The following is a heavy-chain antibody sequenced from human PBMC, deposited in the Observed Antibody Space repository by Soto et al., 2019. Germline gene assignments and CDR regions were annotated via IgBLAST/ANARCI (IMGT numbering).Heavy chain of an antibody. J-gene: IGHJ6*02. Sequence: ASVKVSCKASGYTFTDYGISWVRQAPGQGLEWMGWISANFGTAKYAQKLQGRVTITADESTSTAYMELSSLRSEDTAVYYCARELGYCSSTSCYDESDYYYGMDVWGQGTTVTVSS. CDR1: GYTFTDYG. CDR3: ARELGYCSSTSCYDESDYYYGMDV. V-gene: IGHV1-18*04. CDR2: ISANFGTA. D-gene: IGHD2-2*01.